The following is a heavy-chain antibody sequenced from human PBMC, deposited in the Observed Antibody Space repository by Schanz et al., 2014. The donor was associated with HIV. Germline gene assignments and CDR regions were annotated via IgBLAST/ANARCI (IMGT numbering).Heavy chain of an antibody. V-gene: IGHV3-30*18. CDR3: AKDISNYYDSSAFDY. D-gene: IGHD3-22*01. CDR2: ISYDGKYK. Sequence: VELVESGGGLVKPGGSLRLSCAASGFTFSNYAIHWVRQAPGKGLEWVALISYDGKYKFYGDSVKGRFTISRDNSKNMLFLQMNSLRAEDTAVYYCAKDISNYYDSSAFDYWGQGTLVSVPS. J-gene: IGHJ4*02. CDR1: GFTFSNYA.